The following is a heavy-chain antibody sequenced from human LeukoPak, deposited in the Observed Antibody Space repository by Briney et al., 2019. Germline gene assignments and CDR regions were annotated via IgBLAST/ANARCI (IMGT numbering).Heavy chain of an antibody. CDR2: IYYSGST. CDR3: ARDQSSGWYGLDY. D-gene: IGHD6-19*01. J-gene: IGHJ4*02. V-gene: IGHV4-59*01. Sequence: SETLSLTCTVSGGSISSYYWSWIRQPPGKGLEWIGYIYYSGSTNYNPSLKSRVTISVDTSKNQFSLKLSSVTAADTAMYYCARDQSSGWYGLDYWGQGALVTVSS. CDR1: GGSISSYY.